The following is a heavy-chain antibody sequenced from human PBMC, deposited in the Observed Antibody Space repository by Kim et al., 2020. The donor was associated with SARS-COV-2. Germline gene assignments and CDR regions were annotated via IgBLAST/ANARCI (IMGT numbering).Heavy chain of an antibody. Sequence: GESLKISCKGSGYSFTSYWISWVRQMPGKGLEWMGRIDPSDSYTNYSPSFQGHVTISADKSISTAYLQWSSLKASDNAMYYCAREVSSSWYFVDVWGQGTTVTVS. D-gene: IGHD6-13*01. CDR3: AREVSSSWYFVDV. V-gene: IGHV5-10-1*01. J-gene: IGHJ6*02. CDR2: IDPSDSYT. CDR1: GYSFTSYW.